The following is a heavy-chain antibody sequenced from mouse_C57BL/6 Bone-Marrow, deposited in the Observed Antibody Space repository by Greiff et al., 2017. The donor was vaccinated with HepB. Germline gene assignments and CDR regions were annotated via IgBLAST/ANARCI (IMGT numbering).Heavy chain of an antibody. CDR2: ISDGGSYT. CDR3: ARSGAY. V-gene: IGHV5-4*03. J-gene: IGHJ3*01. CDR1: GFTFSSYA. Sequence: EVMLVESGGGLVKPGESLKLSCAASGFTFSSYAMSWVRQTPEKRLEWVATISDGGSYTYYPDNVKGRFTISRDNAKNNLYLQMSHLKSEDTAMYYCARSGAYWGQGTLVTVSA. D-gene: IGHD3-1*01.